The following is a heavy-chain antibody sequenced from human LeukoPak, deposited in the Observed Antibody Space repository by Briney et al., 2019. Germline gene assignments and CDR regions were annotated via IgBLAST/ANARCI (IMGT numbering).Heavy chain of an antibody. Sequence: QPGGSLRLSCAASGFTFSSYSMSWVRQAPGKGLEWVSYISRSSSTIYYAASVKGRFTISRDNAKNSLYMQMNSLRAEDTAVYYCARVYGDYWGQGTLVTVSS. D-gene: IGHD3-10*01. V-gene: IGHV3-48*01. CDR2: ISRSSSTI. J-gene: IGHJ4*02. CDR1: GFTFSSYS. CDR3: ARVYGDY.